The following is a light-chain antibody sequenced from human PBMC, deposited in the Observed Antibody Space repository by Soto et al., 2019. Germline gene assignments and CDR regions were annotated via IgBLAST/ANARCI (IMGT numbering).Light chain of an antibody. Sequence: DIQMTQSPSTLSGSVGDRVTITCRASQTISSWLAWYQQKPGKAPKLLIYKASTLKSGVPSRFSGSGSGTDFTLTIRSLQPEDFATYYCQQFNRYSPWAFGQGTTGDIK. V-gene: IGKV1-5*03. CDR1: QTISSW. CDR2: KAS. CDR3: QQFNRYSPWA. J-gene: IGKJ1*01.